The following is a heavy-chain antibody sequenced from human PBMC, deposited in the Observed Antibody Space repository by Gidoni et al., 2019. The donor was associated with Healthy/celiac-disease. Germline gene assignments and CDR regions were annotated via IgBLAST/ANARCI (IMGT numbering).Heavy chain of an antibody. Sequence: QVQLQESGPGLVKPSGTLSLTCAVSGGSISSSNWWSWVRQPPGKGLEWIGEIYHSGSTNYTPSLKSRVTISVDKSKNQFSLKLSSVTAADTAVYYCVKGGDHYYDSSGSYYWGQGTLVTVSS. J-gene: IGHJ4*02. CDR3: VKGGDHYYDSSGSYY. CDR1: GGSISSSNW. D-gene: IGHD3-22*01. V-gene: IGHV4-4*02. CDR2: IYHSGST.